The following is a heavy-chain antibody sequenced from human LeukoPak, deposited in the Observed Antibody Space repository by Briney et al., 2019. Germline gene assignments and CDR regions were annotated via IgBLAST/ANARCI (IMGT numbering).Heavy chain of an antibody. Sequence: GALRLSCAASGFTFSASAVHWVRQASGKGLEWIGRIRSKANNYATAYAGSLKGRFTVSRDDSKNTAYLQMNSLKTEDSAVYFCARDSSSEGPLDYWGQGTLVAFSS. CDR1: GFTFSASA. J-gene: IGHJ4*02. CDR2: IRSKANNYAT. CDR3: ARDSSSEGPLDY. D-gene: IGHD6-6*01. V-gene: IGHV3-73*01.